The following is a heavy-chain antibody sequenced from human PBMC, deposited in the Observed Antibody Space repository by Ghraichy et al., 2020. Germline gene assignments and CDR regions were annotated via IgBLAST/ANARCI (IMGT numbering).Heavy chain of an antibody. CDR2: IIPIFGTA. Sequence: SVKVSCKASGGTFSSYAISWVRQSPVQVLEWMGGIIPIFGTANYAQKFQGRVTITADESTSTAYMELSSLRSEDTAVYYCARENVTRTQWLEERGVAFDIWGQGTMVTVSS. J-gene: IGHJ3*02. V-gene: IGHV1-69*13. CDR1: GGTFSSYA. CDR3: ARENVTRTQWLEERGVAFDI. D-gene: IGHD6-19*01.